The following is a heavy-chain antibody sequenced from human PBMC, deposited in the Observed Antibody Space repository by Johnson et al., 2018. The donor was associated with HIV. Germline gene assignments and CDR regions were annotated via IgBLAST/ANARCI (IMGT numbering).Heavy chain of an antibody. J-gene: IGHJ3*01. CDR1: GFTFSSYA. V-gene: IGHV3-30-3*01. Sequence: VQLVESGGGVVQPGRSLRLSCAASGFTFSSYAMHWVRQAPGKGLEWVAVISYDGSNKYYADSVKGRFTISRDNSKNPLDLQMNSLRAGDAAVYYCARDYRGRTVDAFDVWGQGTLVIVSS. D-gene: IGHD3-16*02. CDR3: ARDYRGRTVDAFDV. CDR2: ISYDGSNK.